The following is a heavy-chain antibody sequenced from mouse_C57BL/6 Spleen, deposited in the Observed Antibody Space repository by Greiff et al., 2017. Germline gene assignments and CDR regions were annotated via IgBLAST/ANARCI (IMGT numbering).Heavy chain of an antibody. CDR1: GYTFTSYW. V-gene: IGHV1-5*01. Sequence: VQLQQSGTVLARPGASVKMSCKTSGYTFTSYWMHWVKQRPGQGLEWIGAIYPGNSDTSYNQKFKGKAKLTAVTSASTAYMELSSLTNEDSAVYYCTRSPPSTTVVAPFDYWGQGTTLTVSS. CDR2: IYPGNSDT. D-gene: IGHD1-1*01. J-gene: IGHJ2*01. CDR3: TRSPPSTTVVAPFDY.